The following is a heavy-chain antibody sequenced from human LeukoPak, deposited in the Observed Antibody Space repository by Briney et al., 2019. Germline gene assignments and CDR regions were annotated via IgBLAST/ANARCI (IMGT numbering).Heavy chain of an antibody. Sequence: PGGSLRLSCAASGFTIYDYAMHWVPPAPGKGLERVSGICWNSGGIGYVDSVKGGFTLSRDNAKNSLYLQMKSLRAQDMALYYCARGTIAVAGTYFDYWGQGTLVTVSS. D-gene: IGHD6-19*01. V-gene: IGHV3-9*03. CDR3: ARGTIAVAGTYFDY. J-gene: IGHJ4*02. CDR2: ICWNSGGI. CDR1: GFTIYDYA.